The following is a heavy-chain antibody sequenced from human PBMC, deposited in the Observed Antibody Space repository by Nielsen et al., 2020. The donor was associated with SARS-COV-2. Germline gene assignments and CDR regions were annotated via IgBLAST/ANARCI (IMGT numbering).Heavy chain of an antibody. Sequence: GGSLRLSCVGSGFIFSSYTMHWVRQAPGKGLEWVSGISGGGSTFYAESVRGRFTVSRENFRNTLYLEMNSLRVEDTALYYCASEVGGSYRDFDYGGQGILVTVSS. D-gene: IGHD3-16*02. CDR2: ISGGGST. J-gene: IGHJ4*02. CDR1: GFIFSSYT. V-gene: IGHV3-23*01. CDR3: ASEVGGSYRDFDY.